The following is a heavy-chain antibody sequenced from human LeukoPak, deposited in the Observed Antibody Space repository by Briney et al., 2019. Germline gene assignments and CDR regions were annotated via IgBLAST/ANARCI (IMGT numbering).Heavy chain of an antibody. CDR3: ARIRWGALDY. V-gene: IGHV4-39*07. Sequence: SETQSLTCTVSGGPISSSSYYWGWIRQPPGKGLEWIGSIYYSGSTYYNPSLKSRVTISVDTSKNQFSLKLSSVTAADTAVYYCARIRWGALDYWGQGTLVTVSS. D-gene: IGHD7-27*01. CDR2: IYYSGST. J-gene: IGHJ4*02. CDR1: GGPISSSSYY.